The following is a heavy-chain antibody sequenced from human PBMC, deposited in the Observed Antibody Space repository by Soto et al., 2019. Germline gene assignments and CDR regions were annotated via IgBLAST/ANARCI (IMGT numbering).Heavy chain of an antibody. CDR3: ARGLHYGMDV. V-gene: IGHV1-2*04. Sequence: ASVKVSRKACGYTFNGDYMHWVRQAPGQGREWMGWINPNSGGTNYAQKFQGWVTMTRDTSISTAYMELSRLRSDDTAVYYCARGLHYGMDVWGQGTTVTVSS. J-gene: IGHJ6*02. CDR1: GYTFNGDY. CDR2: INPNSGGT.